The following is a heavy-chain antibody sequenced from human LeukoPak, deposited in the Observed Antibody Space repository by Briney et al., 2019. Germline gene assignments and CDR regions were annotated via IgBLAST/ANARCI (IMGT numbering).Heavy chain of an antibody. J-gene: IGHJ4*02. Sequence: SETLSLTCAVYGGSFSGYYWSWIRQPPGKGLEWIGEINHSVSTNYNPSLKSRVTISVDTSKNQFSLKLSSVTAAHTAVYYCARGTPDLLRYFDWLLIYFDYWGQGTLVTVSS. CDR1: GGSFSGYY. V-gene: IGHV4-34*01. CDR3: ARGTPDLLRYFDWLLIYFDY. D-gene: IGHD3-9*01. CDR2: INHSVST.